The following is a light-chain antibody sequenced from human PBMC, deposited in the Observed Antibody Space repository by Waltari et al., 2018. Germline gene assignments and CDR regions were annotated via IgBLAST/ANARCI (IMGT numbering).Light chain of an antibody. Sequence: SCRASQSSSSYLAWYQQKPGQAPRLLIYDTSNRATGIPTRFSGSGFGTDFTLTISSLEPEDFAIYYCQQRRNWPVTFGGGTKVEIK. CDR1: QSSSSY. V-gene: IGKV3-11*01. CDR3: QQRRNWPVT. CDR2: DTS. J-gene: IGKJ4*01.